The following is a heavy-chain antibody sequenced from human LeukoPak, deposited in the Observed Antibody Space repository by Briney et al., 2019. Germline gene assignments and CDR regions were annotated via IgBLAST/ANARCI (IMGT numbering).Heavy chain of an antibody. CDR2: INPNSGGT. CDR3: ARDLGGAYYFDY. V-gene: IGHV1-2*02. J-gene: IGHJ4*02. D-gene: IGHD1-26*01. CDR1: GYTFTGYY. Sequence: GASVKVSRKASGYTFTGYYMHWVRQAPGQGLEWMGWINPNSGGTNYAQKFQGRVTMTRDTSISTAYMVLSRLRSDDTAVYYCARDLGGAYYFDYWGKGTLVTVSS.